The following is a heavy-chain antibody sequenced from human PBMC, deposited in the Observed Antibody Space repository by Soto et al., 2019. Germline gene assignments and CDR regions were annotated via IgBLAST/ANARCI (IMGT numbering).Heavy chain of an antibody. CDR3: ARAVGGYDSY. D-gene: IGHD5-12*01. CDR1: GFTFSNYW. Sequence: EVQLVESGGGLVQPGGSLRLSCAASGFTFSNYWMSWVRQASGKGLEWVANIKQDGSEKHYVDSVKGRFTISRDNAKNSVYLQMNSLRAEDTAVYYCARAVGGYDSYWGQGALVTVSS. V-gene: IGHV3-7*01. J-gene: IGHJ4*02. CDR2: IKQDGSEK.